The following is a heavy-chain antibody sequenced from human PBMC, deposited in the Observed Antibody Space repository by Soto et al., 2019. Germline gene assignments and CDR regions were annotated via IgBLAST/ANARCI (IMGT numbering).Heavy chain of an antibody. D-gene: IGHD2-15*01. Sequence: QVQLQESGPGLVKPSETLSLTCTVSGGSISSYYWSWIRQPPGKGLEWIGYIYYSGSTNYNPSLRRRVPISVDTCKNQFSLKLSSVTAADTAVYYCARARRDGYSSSVVDYWGQGTLVTVSS. J-gene: IGHJ4*02. CDR1: GGSISSYY. CDR2: IYYSGST. V-gene: IGHV4-59*01. CDR3: ARARRDGYSSSVVDY.